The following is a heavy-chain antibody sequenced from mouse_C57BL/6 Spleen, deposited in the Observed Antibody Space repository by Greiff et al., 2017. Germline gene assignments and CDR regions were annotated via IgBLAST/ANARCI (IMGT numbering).Heavy chain of an antibody. J-gene: IGHJ3*01. Sequence: VQLQQSGAELVMPGASVKLSCKASGYTFTSYWMHWVKQRPGQGLEWIGEIDPSDSYTNSNQKFKGKSTLTVDKSSSTAYMQLSSLTSEDSAVYYCARGGGQLRLRFAYWGQGTLVTVSA. D-gene: IGHD3-2*02. V-gene: IGHV1-69*01. CDR2: IDPSDSYT. CDR3: ARGGGQLRLRFAY. CDR1: GYTFTSYW.